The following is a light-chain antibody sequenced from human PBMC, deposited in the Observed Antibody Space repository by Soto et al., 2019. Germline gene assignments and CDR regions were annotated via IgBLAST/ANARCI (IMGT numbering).Light chain of an antibody. CDR2: KVS. V-gene: IGKV2-30*01. CDR3: MQGTPWPPT. Sequence: DVVMTQSPLSLPVALGQPASISCRSSQSLAYSDGNTNLNWFLQRPGQSPRRLIYKVSNRDSGVPDRFSGSGSGTDFTLKISRVEAEDVGIYYCMQGTPWPPTFGQGTKVDIK. J-gene: IGKJ1*01. CDR1: QSLAYSDGNTN.